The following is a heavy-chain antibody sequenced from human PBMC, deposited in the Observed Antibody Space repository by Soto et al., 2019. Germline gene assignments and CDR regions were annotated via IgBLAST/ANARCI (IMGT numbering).Heavy chain of an antibody. CDR1: DGSVNSGNYY. V-gene: IGHV4-61*01. CDR2: IYYIGAT. J-gene: IGHJ4*02. CDR3: AREEKQLSRYGGDFDY. D-gene: IGHD3-16*01. Sequence: SETLSLTCTVSDGSVNSGNYYWSWIRQPPGRGLEWIGHIYYIGATNYNPSLKSRVAISVDTSKNQFSLKVNSVTAADTAVYFCAREEKQLSRYGGDFDYWGQGIQVTVSS.